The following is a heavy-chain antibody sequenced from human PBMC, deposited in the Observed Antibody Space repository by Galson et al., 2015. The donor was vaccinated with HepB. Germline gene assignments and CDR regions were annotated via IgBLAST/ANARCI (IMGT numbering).Heavy chain of an antibody. CDR1: GGSVSSGSYY. CDR3: AGGSVEMATNGEGPFDY. J-gene: IGHJ4*02. D-gene: IGHD5-24*01. CDR2: IYYSGST. Sequence: SETLSLTCTVSGGSVSSGSYYWSWIRQPPGKGLEWIGYIYYSGSTNYNPSLKSRITISVDTSKNQFSLKLSSVTAADTAVYYCAGGSVEMATNGEGPFDYVGQGTLVTVSS. V-gene: IGHV4-61*01.